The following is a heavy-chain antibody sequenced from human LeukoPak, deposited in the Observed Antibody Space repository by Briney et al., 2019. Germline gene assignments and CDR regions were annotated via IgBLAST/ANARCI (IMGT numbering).Heavy chain of an antibody. Sequence: SETLSLTCTVSGGSISSNYWSWIRQPAGKGLEWIGRIYTSGSTNYNPSLKSRVTMSVDTSKNQFSLKLSSVTAADTAVYYCARDAYYYGSGSQIFDYWGQGTLVTVSS. CDR3: ARDAYYYGSGSQIFDY. CDR2: IYTSGST. J-gene: IGHJ4*02. V-gene: IGHV4-4*07. CDR1: GGSISSNY. D-gene: IGHD3-10*01.